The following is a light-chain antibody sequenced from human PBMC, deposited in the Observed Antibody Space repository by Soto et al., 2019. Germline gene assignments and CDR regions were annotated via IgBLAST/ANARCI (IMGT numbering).Light chain of an antibody. CDR3: AAWDDSLNGPSV. V-gene: IGLV1-44*01. CDR2: SNN. Sequence: QPVLTQPPSASGTPGQRVTISCSGSSSNIGSNTVNWYQQLPGTAPKLLIYSNNQRPSGVPDRFSGSKSGTSASLAISGLQSEDEADYYCAAWDDSLNGPSVFGTGTKLTVL. CDR1: SSNIGSNT. J-gene: IGLJ1*01.